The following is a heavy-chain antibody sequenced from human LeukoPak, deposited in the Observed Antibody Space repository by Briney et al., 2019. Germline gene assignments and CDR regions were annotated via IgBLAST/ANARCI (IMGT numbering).Heavy chain of an antibody. J-gene: IGHJ3*02. CDR3: AKMWQWLARDAFDI. CDR1: GFTFSIYA. Sequence: AGGSLRLSCAASGFTFSIYAMSWARQAPGKGLEWVSGTGASGSGTYYADSVKGRFTISRDNSKNTVHLQMNSLRAEDTAVYFCAKMWQWLARDAFDIWGLGTMVTVSS. V-gene: IGHV3-23*01. D-gene: IGHD6-19*01. CDR2: TGASGSGT.